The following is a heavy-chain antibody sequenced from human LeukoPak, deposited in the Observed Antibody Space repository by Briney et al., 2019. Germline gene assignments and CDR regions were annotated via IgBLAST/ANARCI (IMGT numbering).Heavy chain of an antibody. V-gene: IGHV3-23*01. CDR3: AGYFCSGGSCYRYFDY. D-gene: IGHD2-15*01. Sequence: GGSLRLSCAASGFTFSSYAMSWVRQPPGKGLEWVSTISGSGGGTYYADSVKSRFTISRDNSKNTLYLQVNSLRPEDTAVYYCAGYFCSGGSCYRYFDYWGQGTLVTVSS. CDR1: GFTFSSYA. CDR2: ISGSGGGT. J-gene: IGHJ4*02.